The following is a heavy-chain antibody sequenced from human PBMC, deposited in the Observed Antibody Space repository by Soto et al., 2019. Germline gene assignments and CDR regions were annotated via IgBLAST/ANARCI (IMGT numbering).Heavy chain of an antibody. J-gene: IGHJ5*02. V-gene: IGHV4-39*01. CDR2: IYYSGST. Sequence: PSETLSLTCTVSGGSISSSSYYWGWIRQPPGKGLEWIGSIYYSGSTYYNPSLKSRVTISVDTSKNQFSLKLSSVTAADTAVYYCARPSYYYDSSGVPDGWFDPWGQGTMVTVYS. D-gene: IGHD3-22*01. CDR3: ARPSYYYDSSGVPDGWFDP. CDR1: GGSISSSSYY.